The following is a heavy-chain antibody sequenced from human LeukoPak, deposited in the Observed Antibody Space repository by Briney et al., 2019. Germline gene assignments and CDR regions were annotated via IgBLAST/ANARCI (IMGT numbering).Heavy chain of an antibody. J-gene: IGHJ4*02. V-gene: IGHV4-4*07. Sequence: SEALSLTCTVSGGSISSYYWSWIRQPAGKGLEWIGRIYTSGSTNYNPSLKSRVTMSVDTSKNQFSLKLSSVTAADTAVYYCARVRPDYGDYTYDYWGQGTLVTVSS. CDR2: IYTSGST. D-gene: IGHD4-17*01. CDR1: GGSISSYY. CDR3: ARVRPDYGDYTYDY.